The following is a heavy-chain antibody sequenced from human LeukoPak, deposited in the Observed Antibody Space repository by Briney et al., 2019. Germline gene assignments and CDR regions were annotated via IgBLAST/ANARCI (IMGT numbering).Heavy chain of an antibody. CDR3: ARVGDYGRPIDY. D-gene: IGHD4-17*01. V-gene: IGHV3-48*03. CDR1: GFTFSSYE. J-gene: IGHJ4*02. Sequence: GGSLRLSCAASGFTFSSYEMNWVRQAPGKGLEWVSYITSSGRVMNYADSVKGRFTISRDNAKNSLYLQMNSLRVEDTDIYYCARVGDYGRPIDYWGQGTLVTVSS. CDR2: ITSSGRVM.